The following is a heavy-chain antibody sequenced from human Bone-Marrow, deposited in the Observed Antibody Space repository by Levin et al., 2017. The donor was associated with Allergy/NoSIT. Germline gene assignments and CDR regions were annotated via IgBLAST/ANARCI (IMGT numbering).Heavy chain of an antibody. D-gene: IGHD2-15*01. Sequence: GGSLRLSCAASGFTFSSYSMNWVRQAPGKGLEWVSSISSSSSYIYYADSVKGRFTISRDNAKNSLYLQMNSLRAEDTAVYYCARRCSGGSCYSLGRIEQDAFDIWGQGTMVTVSS. CDR2: ISSSSSYI. J-gene: IGHJ3*02. CDR3: ARRCSGGSCYSLGRIEQDAFDI. V-gene: IGHV3-21*01. CDR1: GFTFSSYS.